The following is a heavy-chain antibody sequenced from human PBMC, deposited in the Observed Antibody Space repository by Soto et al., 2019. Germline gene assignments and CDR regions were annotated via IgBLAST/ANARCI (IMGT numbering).Heavy chain of an antibody. V-gene: IGHV1-18*01. Sequence: QVQLVQSGPEVKKPGASVNVSCKASAYSYTSYGISWVRQAPGQGLEWMGWISAYNGQTNYAQKFRGRVTFTTDASTSTAFMQLRSLRSDDTAMYYCARDGRKELWAEGLNAMDVWGHGTTVTV. CDR2: ISAYNGQT. D-gene: IGHD3-16*01. CDR1: AYSYTSYG. J-gene: IGHJ6*02. CDR3: ARDGRKELWAEGLNAMDV.